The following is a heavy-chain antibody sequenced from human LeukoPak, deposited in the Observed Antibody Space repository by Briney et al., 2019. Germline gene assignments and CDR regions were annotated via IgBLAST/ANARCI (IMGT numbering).Heavy chain of an antibody. CDR2: ISSSGSTI. D-gene: IGHD3-10*02. V-gene: IGHV3-48*03. J-gene: IGHJ6*04. CDR3: AELGFTMIGGV. Sequence: GGSLRLTCAASGFTFSSYEMNWVRQAPGKGLEWVSYISSSGSTIYYADSVKGRFTISRDNAKNSLYLQMNSLRAEDTAVYYCAELGFTMIGGVWGKGTTVTISS. CDR1: GFTFSSYE.